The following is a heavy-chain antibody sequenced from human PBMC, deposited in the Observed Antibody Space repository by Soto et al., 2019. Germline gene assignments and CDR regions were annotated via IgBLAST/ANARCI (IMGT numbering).Heavy chain of an antibody. CDR2: IYYSGST. V-gene: IGHV4-39*01. Sequence: ASETLSLTCTVSGGSISSSSYYWGWIRQPPGKGLEWIGSIYYSGSTYYNPSLKSRVTISVDTSKNQFSLKLSSVTAADTAVYYCASDTMMRHWFDPWGQGTLVTVSS. CDR1: GGSISSSSYY. J-gene: IGHJ5*02. D-gene: IGHD3-22*01. CDR3: ASDTMMRHWFDP.